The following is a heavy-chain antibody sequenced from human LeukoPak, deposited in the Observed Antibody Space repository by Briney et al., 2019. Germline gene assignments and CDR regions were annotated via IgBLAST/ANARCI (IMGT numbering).Heavy chain of an antibody. V-gene: IGHV4-61*01. Sequence: SETLSLTCTVSGGSISSSSYYWSWIRQPPGKGLEWIGYIYYSGSTNYNPSLKSRVTISVDTSKNQFSLKLSSVTAADTAVYYCATHSGYDTRYFDYWGQGTLVTVSS. CDR1: GGSISSSSYY. D-gene: IGHD5-12*01. CDR2: IYYSGST. J-gene: IGHJ4*02. CDR3: ATHSGYDTRYFDY.